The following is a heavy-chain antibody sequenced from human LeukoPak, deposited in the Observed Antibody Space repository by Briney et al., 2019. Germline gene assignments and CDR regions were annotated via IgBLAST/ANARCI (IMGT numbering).Heavy chain of an antibody. J-gene: IGHJ5*02. CDR2: IYYSGGT. D-gene: IGHD2-15*01. CDR1: GAPVNSGNYY. Sequence: SETLSLTCTVSGAPVNSGNYYWNWIRRSPGKGLEWIGYIYYSGGTYYNPSLKSRVTISVDTSKNQFSLKLSSVTAADTAVYYCARQDEDNWFDPWGQGTLVTVSS. CDR3: ARQDEDNWFDP. V-gene: IGHV4-30-4*01.